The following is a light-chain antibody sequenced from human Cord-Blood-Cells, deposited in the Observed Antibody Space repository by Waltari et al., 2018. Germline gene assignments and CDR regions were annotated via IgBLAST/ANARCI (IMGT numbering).Light chain of an antibody. J-gene: IGLJ2*01. CDR1: SSDVGGYNY. CDR2: DVS. V-gene: IGLV2-14*01. CDR3: SSYTSSSTPVV. Sequence: QSALTQPASVSGSPGQSITISCTGTSSDVGGYNYVSWYQQHPGKAPKLMIYDVSNRPSGVSSRFSGSESGNTASLTISGRQAEGEADYYCSSYTSSSTPVVFGGGTKLTVL.